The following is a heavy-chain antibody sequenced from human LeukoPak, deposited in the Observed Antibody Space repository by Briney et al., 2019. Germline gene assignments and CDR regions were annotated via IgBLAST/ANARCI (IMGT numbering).Heavy chain of an antibody. D-gene: IGHD3-22*01. CDR1: GYSFTSYW. Sequence: GESLKISCKGSGYSFTSYWIGWVRQMPGKGLEWMGIIYPSDSDTRYSPSFQGQVTISADKSISTAYLQWSSLKASDTAMYYCARAPVDYYDSSGYYSYFDYWGQGTLVTVSS. J-gene: IGHJ4*02. CDR2: IYPSDSDT. V-gene: IGHV5-51*01. CDR3: ARAPVDYYDSSGYYSYFDY.